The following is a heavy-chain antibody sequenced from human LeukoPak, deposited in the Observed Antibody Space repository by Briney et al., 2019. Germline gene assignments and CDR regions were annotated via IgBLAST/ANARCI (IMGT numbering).Heavy chain of an antibody. J-gene: IGHJ6*03. CDR2: IWSDGSKK. D-gene: IGHD3-10*01. CDR1: GFNFRSSG. V-gene: IGHV3-30*02. Sequence: GGSLRLSCAASGFNFRSSGMHWVRQAPGKGLEWVAFIWSDGSKKYYADSVKGRFTISRDNSKNTLYLQMNSLRTEDTALYYCVRGKQNMDVWGKGTTVTISS. CDR3: VRGKQNMDV.